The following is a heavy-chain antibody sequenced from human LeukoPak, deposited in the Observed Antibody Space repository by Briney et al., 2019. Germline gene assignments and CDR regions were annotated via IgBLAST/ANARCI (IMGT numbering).Heavy chain of an antibody. CDR2: ISGGAGST. CDR3: AKDKYNFWSGSNYYYMDV. Sequence: GGSLRLSCAASAITFSTYAMSWVRQAPGNGLECVSVISGGAGSTYYADSVKGRFTISRDNSKNTLYLQMNSLRAEDTAVYYGAKDKYNFWSGSNYYYMDVWGKGSTVTVSS. CDR1: AITFSTYA. D-gene: IGHD3-3*01. J-gene: IGHJ6*03. V-gene: IGHV3-23*01.